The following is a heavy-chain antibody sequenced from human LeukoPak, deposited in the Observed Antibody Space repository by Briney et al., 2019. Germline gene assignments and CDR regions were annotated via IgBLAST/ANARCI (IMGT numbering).Heavy chain of an antibody. V-gene: IGHV3-21*06. J-gene: IGHJ4*02. Sequence: GGPVRLLCVGCGFTLRLFPQPGAPEARGKGLEFHASISGSSSLIYYADSVKGRFTITRDSDKNSVYLQMNALRLDDTAVYFCVREDRRHYWGQGTLVTAPS. CDR3: VREDRRHY. CDR1: GFTLRLF. D-gene: IGHD3-22*01. CDR2: ISGSSSLI.